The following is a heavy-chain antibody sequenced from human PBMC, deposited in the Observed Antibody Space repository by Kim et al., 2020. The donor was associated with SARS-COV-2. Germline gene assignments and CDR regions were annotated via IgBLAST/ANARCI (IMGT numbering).Heavy chain of an antibody. CDR1: GYTFTSYD. CDR2: MNPNSGNT. V-gene: IGHV1-8*01. Sequence: ASVKVSCKASGYTFTSYDINWVRQATGQGLEWMGWMNPNSGNTGYAQKFQGRVTMTRNTSISTAYMELSSLRSEDTAVYYCASGDSSGYYYPWNYWGQGTLVTVSS. CDR3: ASGDSSGYYYPWNY. J-gene: IGHJ4*02. D-gene: IGHD3-22*01.